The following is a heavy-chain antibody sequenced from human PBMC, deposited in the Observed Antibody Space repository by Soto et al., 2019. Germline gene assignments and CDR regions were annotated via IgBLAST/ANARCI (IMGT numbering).Heavy chain of an antibody. CDR3: AKNLDELRYFDWPLDS. Sequence: GGSLRLSCAPSRFTFRIYPMHWVRQAPGKGLEWVAVISDDKSNKHYADYVKGRHTLSRDNSKNTLYLQMSSLRAEDTAVYYCAKNLDELRYFDWPLDSWGQGTLVTVSS. J-gene: IGHJ5*01. D-gene: IGHD3-9*01. CDR1: RFTFRIYP. V-gene: IGHV3-30-3*02. CDR2: ISDDKSNK.